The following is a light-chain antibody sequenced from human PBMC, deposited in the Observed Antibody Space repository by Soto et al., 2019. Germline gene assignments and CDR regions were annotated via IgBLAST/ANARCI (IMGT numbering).Light chain of an antibody. CDR3: SSYTSSSTPDV. CDR1: NSDVGRYNY. Sequence: QSALTQPASVSGSPGQSITISCTGTNSDVGRYNYVSWYQQHPGKAPKLMIYEVSNRPSGVSNRFSGSKSGNTASLTISGLQAEDEADYYCSSYTSSSTPDVFGTGTKLTVL. J-gene: IGLJ1*01. V-gene: IGLV2-14*01. CDR2: EVS.